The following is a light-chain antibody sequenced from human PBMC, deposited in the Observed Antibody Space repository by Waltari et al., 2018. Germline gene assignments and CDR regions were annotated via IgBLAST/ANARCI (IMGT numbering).Light chain of an antibody. J-gene: IGKJ1*01. CDR1: QRVSRF. CDR3: QKYDRLPAT. V-gene: IGKV3-20*01. CDR2: GAS. Sequence: EIVLTQSPGTLSLSPGERGTLSCRASQRVSRFLAWYQQKPGQAPRPLIYGASTRATGIPDRFSGSGSGTDFSLTISRLEPEDFAVYYCQKYDRLPATFGQGTKVEIK.